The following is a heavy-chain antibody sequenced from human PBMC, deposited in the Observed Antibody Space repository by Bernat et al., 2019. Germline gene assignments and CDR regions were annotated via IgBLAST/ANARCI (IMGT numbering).Heavy chain of an antibody. V-gene: IGHV3-30*18. CDR2: ISYDGSNK. J-gene: IGHJ4*02. CDR3: AKDGKQWLSYFDY. D-gene: IGHD6-19*01. Sequence: QVQLVESGGGVVQPGRSLRLSCAASGFTFSSYGMHWVRQAPGKGLEWVAVISYDGSNKYYADSVKGRFTISRDNSKNTLYLQMNSLRAEDTAVYYCAKDGKQWLSYFDYWGQGTLVTVS. CDR1: GFTFSSYG.